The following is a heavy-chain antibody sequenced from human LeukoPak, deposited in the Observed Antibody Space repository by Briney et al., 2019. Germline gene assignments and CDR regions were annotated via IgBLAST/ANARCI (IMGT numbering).Heavy chain of an antibody. V-gene: IGHV5-51*01. CDR2: IFPGDSDT. CDR3: ARQSTSRVRAFDI. CDR1: GYKFSDYW. Sequence: GESLKISCKGSGYKFSDYWIGWVRQMPGKGLEWMGIIFPGDSDTRYSPSFQGQVTISADKTASTASLHWNSLTASDAAMYYCARQSTSRVRAFDIWGQGTMVTVSS. J-gene: IGHJ3*02. D-gene: IGHD2-2*01.